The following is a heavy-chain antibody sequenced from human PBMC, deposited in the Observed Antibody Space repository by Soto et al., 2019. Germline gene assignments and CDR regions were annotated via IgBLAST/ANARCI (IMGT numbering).Heavy chain of an antibody. CDR3: ARDLDSSGYYWD. Sequence: SVKVSCKAPGGTFSSYAISWVRQAPGQGLEWMGGIIPIFGTANYAQKFQGRVTITADESTSTAYMELSSLRSEDTAVYYCARDLDSSGYYWDWGQGTLVTVSS. V-gene: IGHV1-69*13. D-gene: IGHD3-22*01. CDR1: GGTFSSYA. J-gene: IGHJ4*02. CDR2: IIPIFGTA.